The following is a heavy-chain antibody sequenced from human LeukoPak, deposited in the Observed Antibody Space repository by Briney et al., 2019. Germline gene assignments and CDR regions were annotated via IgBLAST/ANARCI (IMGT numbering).Heavy chain of an antibody. CDR1: GFTFDDYA. CDR2: ISWNSGSI. J-gene: IGHJ3*02. V-gene: IGHV3-9*01. CDR3: AKDVIRATNAFEI. D-gene: IGHD2-21*01. Sequence: GGSLRLSCAASGFTFDDYAMHWVRQAPGKGLEWVSGISWNSGSIGYADSVKGRFTIPRDNAKNSLYLQMNSLRAEDTALYYCAKDVIRATNAFEIWGQGTMVTVSS.